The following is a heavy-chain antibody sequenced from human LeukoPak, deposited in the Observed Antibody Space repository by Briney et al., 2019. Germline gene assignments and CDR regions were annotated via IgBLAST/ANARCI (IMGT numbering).Heavy chain of an antibody. CDR3: ARHLLWAHPPTTSEFDY. V-gene: IGHV4-4*02. CDR1: GGSISSSNW. Sequence: PSGTLSLTCAVSGGSISSSNWWSWVRQPPGKGLEWIGEIYHSGSTNYNPSLKSRVTISVDKSKNQFSLKLSSVTAADTAVYYCARHLLWAHPPTTSEFDYWGQGTLVTVSS. J-gene: IGHJ4*02. D-gene: IGHD3-16*01. CDR2: IYHSGST.